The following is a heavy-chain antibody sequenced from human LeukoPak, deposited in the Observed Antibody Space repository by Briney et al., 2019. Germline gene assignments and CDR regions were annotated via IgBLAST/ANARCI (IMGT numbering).Heavy chain of an antibody. CDR3: ARASYSGSWYPYYYGMDV. D-gene: IGHD6-13*01. V-gene: IGHV4-59*08. J-gene: IGHJ6*02. Sequence: SETLSLTCTVSGGSISSYYWSWIRQPPGKGLEWIWYIYYSGSTNYNPSLKSRVTISVDTSKNQFSLKLSSVTAADTAVYYCARASYSGSWYPYYYGMDVWGQGTTVTVSS. CDR2: IYYSGST. CDR1: GGSISSYY.